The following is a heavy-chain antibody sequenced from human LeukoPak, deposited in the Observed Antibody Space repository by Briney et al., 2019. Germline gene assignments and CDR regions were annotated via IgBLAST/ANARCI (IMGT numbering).Heavy chain of an antibody. V-gene: IGHV4-59*01. CDR3: ARAPDLYSYGGFDY. CDR1: GGSISGYY. CDR2: IYYSGST. J-gene: IGHJ4*02. Sequence: SETLSLTCTVSGGSISGYYWSWIRQPPGKGLEWIGHIYYSGSTNYNPPLKSRVTISVDTSKNQFSLNLRSVTAADTAVYYCARAPDLYSYGGFDYWGQETLVIVST. D-gene: IGHD5-18*01.